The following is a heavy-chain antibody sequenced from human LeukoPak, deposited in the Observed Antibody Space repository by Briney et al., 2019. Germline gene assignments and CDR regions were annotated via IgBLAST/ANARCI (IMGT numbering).Heavy chain of an antibody. Sequence: GASVKVSCKASGYTFTGYYMHWVRQAPGQGLEWMGWINPNSGGTNYAQKFQGRVTMTRDTSISTAYMELSRLRSDDTAVYYCARDSEYTRTTGPGDYWGQGTLVTVSS. V-gene: IGHV1-2*02. D-gene: IGHD1-7*01. CDR1: GYTFTGYY. CDR2: INPNSGGT. J-gene: IGHJ4*02. CDR3: ARDSEYTRTTGPGDY.